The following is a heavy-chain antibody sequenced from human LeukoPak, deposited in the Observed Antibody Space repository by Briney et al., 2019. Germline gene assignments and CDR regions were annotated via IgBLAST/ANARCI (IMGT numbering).Heavy chain of an antibody. J-gene: IGHJ4*02. Sequence: ARSLSLSCAASGFTFSSYAMHWVRQAPGKGLEWVAVISYDGSNKYYADSVKGRFTISRDNSKNTLYLQMNSLRAEDTAVYYCARGDSSSWPDYWGQGTLVTVSS. CDR2: ISYDGSNK. CDR1: GFTFSSYA. CDR3: ARGDSSSWPDY. D-gene: IGHD6-13*01. V-gene: IGHV3-30*01.